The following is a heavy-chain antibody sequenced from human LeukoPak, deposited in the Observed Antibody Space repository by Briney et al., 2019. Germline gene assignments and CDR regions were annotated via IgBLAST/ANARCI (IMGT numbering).Heavy chain of an antibody. CDR1: GFTFDDYA. CDR2: ISWNSGSI. CDR3: ARGYYSNYKYYMDV. D-gene: IGHD4-11*01. J-gene: IGHJ6*03. Sequence: GGSLRLSCAASGFTFDDYAMHWVRQAPGKGLEWVSGISWNSGSIGYADSVKGRFTISRDNAKNSLYLQMNSLRAEDTAVYYCARGYYSNYKYYMDVWGKGTTVTVSS. V-gene: IGHV3-9*01.